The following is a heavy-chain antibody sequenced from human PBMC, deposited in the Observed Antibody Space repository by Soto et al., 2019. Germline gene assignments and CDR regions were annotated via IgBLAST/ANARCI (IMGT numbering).Heavy chain of an antibody. CDR2: ISYSADTT. CDR3: ATRARTANTNSGAFDV. V-gene: IGHV3-23*01. Sequence: EVQLLESGGGLVQPGGSLRLSCAASGFTFNTYVMNWVRQAPGKGREWVSTISYSADTTHYADSVKGRFTISRDNSRDTLFLPMNSLRADDSAVYYCATRARTANTNSGAFDVWGQGTMVTVSS. J-gene: IGHJ3*01. D-gene: IGHD1-7*01. CDR1: GFTFNTYV.